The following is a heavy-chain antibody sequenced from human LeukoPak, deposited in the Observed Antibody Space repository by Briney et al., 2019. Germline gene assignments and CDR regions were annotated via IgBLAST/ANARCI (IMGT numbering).Heavy chain of an antibody. V-gene: IGHV4-31*03. CDR1: GGSISSGGYY. D-gene: IGHD3-22*01. J-gene: IGHJ3*02. CDR2: IYHSGST. Sequence: SQTLSLTCTVSGGSISSGGYYWSWIRQHPGKGLEWIGYIYHSGSTYYNPSLKSRVTISVDTSKNQFSLKLSSVTAADTAVYYCARVSDYYDSSGYYASHAFDIWGQGTMVTVSS. CDR3: ARVSDYYDSSGYYASHAFDI.